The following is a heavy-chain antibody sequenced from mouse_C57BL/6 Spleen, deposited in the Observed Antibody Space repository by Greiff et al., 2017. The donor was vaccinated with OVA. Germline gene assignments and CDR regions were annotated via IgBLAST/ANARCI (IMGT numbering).Heavy chain of an antibody. CDR3: VNGNYDYYAMDY. D-gene: IGHD2-1*01. CDR2: IRSKSNNYAT. J-gene: IGHJ4*01. CDR1: GFSFNTYA. Sequence: EVQLVESGGGLVQPKGSLKLSCAASGFSFNTYAMNWVRQAPGKGLEWVARIRSKSNNYATYYADSVKDRFTISRDDSESMLYLQMNNLKTEDTAMYYCVNGNYDYYAMDYWGQGTSVTVSS. V-gene: IGHV10-1*01.